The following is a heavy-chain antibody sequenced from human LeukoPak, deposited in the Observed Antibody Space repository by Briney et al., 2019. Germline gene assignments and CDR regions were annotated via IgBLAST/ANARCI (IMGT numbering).Heavy chain of an antibody. D-gene: IGHD5-12*01. CDR2: IYSGGST. CDR1: GLAISSNY. Sequence: GGSLRLSCAASGLAISSNYMSWVRQAPGKGLEWVSVIYSGGSTYYADSVKGRFTISRDNSKNTLYLQMNSLSVEDTAVYYCAREYSGYDPGYYYIDVWGKGTTVTVSS. CDR3: AREYSGYDPGYYYIDV. V-gene: IGHV3-66*02. J-gene: IGHJ6*03.